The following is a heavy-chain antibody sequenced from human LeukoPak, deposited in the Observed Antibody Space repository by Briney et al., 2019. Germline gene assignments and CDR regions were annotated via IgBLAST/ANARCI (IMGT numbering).Heavy chain of an antibody. D-gene: IGHD3-3*01. Sequence: ASVKVSCKASGYTFTSYYMHWVRQAPGQGLEWMGIINPSGGSTSYAQKFQGRVTMTRDTSISTAYMELSRLRSDDTAVYYCLIFGVVILDYWGQGTLVTVSS. J-gene: IGHJ4*02. CDR2: INPSGGST. CDR1: GYTFTSYY. CDR3: LIFGVVILDY. V-gene: IGHV1-46*01.